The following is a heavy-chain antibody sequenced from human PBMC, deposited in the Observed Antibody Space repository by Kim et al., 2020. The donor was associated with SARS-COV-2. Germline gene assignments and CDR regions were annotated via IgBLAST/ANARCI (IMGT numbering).Heavy chain of an antibody. D-gene: IGHD2-21*02. CDR2: ISAYNGNT. CDR1: GYTFTSYG. V-gene: IGHV1-18*01. J-gene: IGHJ6*02. Sequence: ASVKVSCKASGYTFTSYGISWVRQAPGQGLEWMGWISAYNGNTNYAQKLQGRVTMTTDTSTSTAYMELRSLRSDDTAVYYCARDPHSVVVTAIEIVGAYYYGMDVWGQGTTVTVSS. CDR3: ARDPHSVVVTAIEIVGAYYYGMDV.